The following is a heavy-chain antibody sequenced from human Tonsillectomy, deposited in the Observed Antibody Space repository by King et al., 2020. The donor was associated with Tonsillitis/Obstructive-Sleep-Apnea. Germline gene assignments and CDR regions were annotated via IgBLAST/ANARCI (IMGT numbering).Heavy chain of an antibody. CDR1: GFTFSNYA. CDR2: ISGSSHST. V-gene: IGHV3-23*04. J-gene: IGHJ4*02. CDR3: AKARTPIVVVPAAMEG. Sequence: VQLVESGGGLVQPGGSLKLSCVASGFTFSNYAMNWVRQAPGKGLEWVSTISGSSHSTYYADAVKGRFTISRDNSKNTLYLQMNSLRAEDTAVYYCAKARTPIVVVPAAMEGWGQGTLAT. D-gene: IGHD2-2*01.